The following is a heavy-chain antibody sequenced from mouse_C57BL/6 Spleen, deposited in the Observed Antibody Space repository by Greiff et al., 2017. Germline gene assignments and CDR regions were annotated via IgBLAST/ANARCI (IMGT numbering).Heavy chain of an antibody. Sequence: EVNVVESGGGLVKPGGSLKLSCAASGFTFSDYGMHWVRQAPEKGREWVAYISSGSSTIYYADKVKGRFTISRDNAKNTLFLQMTSWRSEDTAMYYCARDYSSYVRFAYWGQGTLVTVSA. V-gene: IGHV5-17*01. J-gene: IGHJ3*01. D-gene: IGHD2-5*01. CDR3: ARDYSSYVRFAY. CDR2: ISSGSSTI. CDR1: GFTFSDYG.